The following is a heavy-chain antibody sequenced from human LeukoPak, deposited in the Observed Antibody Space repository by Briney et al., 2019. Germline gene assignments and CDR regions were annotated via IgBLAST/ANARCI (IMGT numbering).Heavy chain of an antibody. Sequence: SETLSLTCTVSGGSISSYYWSWIRQPPGKGLEWIGYIYYSGSTNYNPSLKSRVTISVDTSKNQFSLKLSSVTAADTAVYYCARGISDFWSGYDYYYWGQGTLVTVSS. CDR2: IYYSGST. J-gene: IGHJ4*02. CDR1: GGSISSYY. D-gene: IGHD3-3*01. V-gene: IGHV4-59*01. CDR3: ARGISDFWSGYDYYY.